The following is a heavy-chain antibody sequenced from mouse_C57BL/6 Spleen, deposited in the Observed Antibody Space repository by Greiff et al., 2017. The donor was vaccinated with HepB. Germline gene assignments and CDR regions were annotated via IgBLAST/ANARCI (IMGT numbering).Heavy chain of an antibody. V-gene: IGHV5-9-1*02. J-gene: IGHJ4*01. D-gene: IGHD1-1*01. CDR3: TRDLIYYYGSSYDYYAMDY. CDR1: GFTFSSYA. Sequence: DVMLVESGEGLVKPGGSLKLSCAASGFTFSSYAMSWVRQTPEKRLEWVAYISSGGDYIYYADTVKGRFTISRDNARNTLYLQMSSLKSEDTAMYYCTRDLIYYYGSSYDYYAMDYWGQGTSVTVSS. CDR2: ISSGGDYI.